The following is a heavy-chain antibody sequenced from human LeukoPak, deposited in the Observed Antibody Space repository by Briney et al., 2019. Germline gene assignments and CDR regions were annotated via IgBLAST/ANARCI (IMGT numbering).Heavy chain of an antibody. CDR2: INSGGTVT. J-gene: IGHJ4*02. CDR3: AKAKNERVRVPLYYFDY. CDR1: GFTFSDFW. V-gene: IGHV3-74*01. Sequence: PGGSLRLSCAASGFTFSDFWMHWVRQAPGKGLVWVSRINSGGTVTNYADSVKGRLTISRDNAKNTLYLQMNSLRAEDTAVYYCAKAKNERVRVPLYYFDYWGQGTLVTVSS. D-gene: IGHD3-10*01.